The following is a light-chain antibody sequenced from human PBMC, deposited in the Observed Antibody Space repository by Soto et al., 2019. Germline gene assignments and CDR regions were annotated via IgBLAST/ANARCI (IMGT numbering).Light chain of an antibody. J-gene: IGKJ4*01. CDR1: QKVFSC. Sequence: EIVLTQSPVTLSLSPGERATLSCRASQKVFSCLAWYQQKPGQAPRLLIYDTSTRATAIPARFRGSGSGTDFTLTISSLDPEDFAVYYCHQRSNSPLTFGGGTKVEI. V-gene: IGKV3-11*01. CDR2: DTS. CDR3: HQRSNSPLT.